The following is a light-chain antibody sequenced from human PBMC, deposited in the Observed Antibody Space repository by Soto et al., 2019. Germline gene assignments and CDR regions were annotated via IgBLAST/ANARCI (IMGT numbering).Light chain of an antibody. V-gene: IGKV3-20*01. Sequence: EIWLTQSPCTLSLSPGERSTLSCRASQSVSRSYLAWYQQKPGQAPRLLIYGAYSRATGIPDRFSGSGSGTELTLTITRLEPADFEVSYCKKYGRSKRTFGQGTKVDIK. CDR3: KKYGRSKRT. CDR2: GAY. CDR1: QSVSRSY. J-gene: IGKJ1*01.